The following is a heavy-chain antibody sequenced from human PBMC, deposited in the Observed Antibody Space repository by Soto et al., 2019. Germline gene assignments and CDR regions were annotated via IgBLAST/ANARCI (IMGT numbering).Heavy chain of an antibody. CDR2: ISAYNGNT. Sequence: ASVKVSCKASGYTFTSYGISWVRQAPGQGLEWMGWISAYNGNTNYAQKLQGRVTMTTDTSTSTAYMEPRSLRSDDTAVYYCARAPAISTHDAFDIWGQGTMVTVS. J-gene: IGHJ3*02. CDR3: ARAPAISTHDAFDI. D-gene: IGHD3-3*02. CDR1: GYTFTSYG. V-gene: IGHV1-18*01.